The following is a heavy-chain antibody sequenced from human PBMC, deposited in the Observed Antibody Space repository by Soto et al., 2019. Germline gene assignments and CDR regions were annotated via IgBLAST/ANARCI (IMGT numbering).Heavy chain of an antibody. CDR2: IYYSGST. CDR1: GGSISSYY. CDR3: AREGTYCSGGSCYPQFDY. V-gene: IGHV4-59*01. D-gene: IGHD2-15*01. J-gene: IGHJ4*02. Sequence: SETLSLTCTVSGGSISSYYWSWIRQPPGKGLEWIGYIYYSGSTNYNPSLKSRVTISVDTSKNQFSLKLSSVTAADTAVYYCAREGTYCSGGSCYPQFDYWGQGTLVTVSS.